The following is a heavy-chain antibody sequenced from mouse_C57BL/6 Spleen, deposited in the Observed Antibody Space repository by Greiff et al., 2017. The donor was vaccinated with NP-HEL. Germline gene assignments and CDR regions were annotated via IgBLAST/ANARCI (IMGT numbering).Heavy chain of an antibody. CDR2: IYPGSGST. D-gene: IGHD2-2*01. CDR1: GYTFTSYW. J-gene: IGHJ3*01. V-gene: IGHV1-55*01. CDR3: ARERDGYDEGFAY. Sequence: QVQLQQPGAELVKPGASVKMSCKASGYTFTSYWITWVKQRPGQGLEWIGDIYPGSGSTNYNEKFKSKATLTVDTSSSTAYMQLSSLTSEDSAVYYCARERDGYDEGFAYWGQGTLVTVSA.